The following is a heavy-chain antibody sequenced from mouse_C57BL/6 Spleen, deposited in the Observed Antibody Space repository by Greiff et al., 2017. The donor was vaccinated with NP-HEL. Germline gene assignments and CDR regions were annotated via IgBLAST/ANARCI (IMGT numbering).Heavy chain of an antibody. J-gene: IGHJ3*01. Sequence: EVQLVESGGGLVQPGGSLSLSCAASGFTFTDYYMSWVRQPPGKALEWLGFIRNKANGYTTEYSASVKGRFTISRDNSQSILYLQMNALRAEDSATYYCARNDGYGFAYWGQGTLVTVSA. V-gene: IGHV7-3*01. CDR2: IRNKANGYTT. D-gene: IGHD2-2*01. CDR3: ARNDGYGFAY. CDR1: GFTFTDYY.